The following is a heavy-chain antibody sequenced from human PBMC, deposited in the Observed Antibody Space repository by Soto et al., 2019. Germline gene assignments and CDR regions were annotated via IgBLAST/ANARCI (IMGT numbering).Heavy chain of an antibody. D-gene: IGHD3-22*01. J-gene: IGHJ4*02. CDR2: ISYDGSNK. V-gene: IGHV3-30-3*02. CDR3: AEAYDSSGYALGY. Sequence: PGGSLRLSCAASGFTFSSYAMHWVRQAPGKGLEWVAVISYDGSNKYYADSVKGRFTISRDNSKNTLYLQMNSLRAEDTAVYYCAEAYDSSGYALGYWGQGTLVTVSS. CDR1: GFTFSSYA.